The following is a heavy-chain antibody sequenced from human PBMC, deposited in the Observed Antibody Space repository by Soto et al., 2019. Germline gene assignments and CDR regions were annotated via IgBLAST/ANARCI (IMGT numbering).Heavy chain of an antibody. J-gene: IGHJ4*02. CDR2: ISGSVGST. CDR3: AKDPLEIQICRKYYFDY. V-gene: IGHV3-23*01. D-gene: IGHD5-18*01. CDR1: GFTFSSYA. Sequence: PGGSLSLSCAASGFTFSSYAMSWVRQAPGKGLEWVSAISGSVGSTYYADSVKGRFTISRGNSKNTLYLQMNSLRAEDTAVYYCAKDPLEIQICRKYYFDYWGQGTPVTFSS.